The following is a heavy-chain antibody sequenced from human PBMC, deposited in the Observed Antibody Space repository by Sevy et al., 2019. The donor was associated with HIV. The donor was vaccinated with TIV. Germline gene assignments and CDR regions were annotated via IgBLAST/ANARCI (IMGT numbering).Heavy chain of an antibody. CDR1: GFAVSTNY. CDR2: IYIDDST. J-gene: IGHJ2*01. Sequence: GGSLRLSCAASGFAVSTNYMIWVRQTPGKGLEWVSVIYIDDSTYYADSVKGRFTFSRDNSKNTLYLQMNSLRAEDTAVYYCARVSGSWYFDLWGRGTLVTVSS. D-gene: IGHD2-15*01. V-gene: IGHV3-53*01. CDR3: ARVSGSWYFDL.